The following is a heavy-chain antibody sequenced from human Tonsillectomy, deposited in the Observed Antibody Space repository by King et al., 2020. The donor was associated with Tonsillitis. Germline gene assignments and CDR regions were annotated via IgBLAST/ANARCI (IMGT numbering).Heavy chain of an antibody. D-gene: IGHD5-24*01. J-gene: IGHJ4*02. Sequence: VQLVESGAEVKKPGASVKVSCTASGYTFTDYYLHWVRQAPGQGLEWMGWINPNSGDANYAQKFQGRVTMTRDTSISTAYMELSRLKSDDTAVYYCARGGRWLPPLDWGQGTLVTVSS. CDR3: ARGGRWLPPLD. CDR1: GYTFTDYY. CDR2: INPNSGDA. V-gene: IGHV1-2*02.